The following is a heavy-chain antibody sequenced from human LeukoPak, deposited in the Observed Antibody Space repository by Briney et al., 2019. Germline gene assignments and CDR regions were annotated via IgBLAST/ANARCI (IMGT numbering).Heavy chain of an antibody. V-gene: IGHV4-39*01. CDR2: IYYSGST. CDR1: GGSISSSSYY. D-gene: IGHD3-22*01. CDR3: ARLPYYYDSSGYYSYLDYFDY. J-gene: IGHJ4*02. Sequence: SETLSLTCTVSGGSISSSSYYWGWIRQPPGKGLEWIGSIYYSGSTYYNPSLKSRVTISVDTPKNQFSLKLSSVTAADTAVYYCARLPYYYDSSGYYSYLDYFDYWGQGTLVTVSS.